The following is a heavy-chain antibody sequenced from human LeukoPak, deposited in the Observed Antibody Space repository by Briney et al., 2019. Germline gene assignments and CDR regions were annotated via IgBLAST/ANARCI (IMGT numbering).Heavy chain of an antibody. CDR3: ARIKAGSRVLDY. D-gene: IGHD6-13*01. V-gene: IGHV4-59*01. Sequence: SETLSLTCTVSGGSISSYYWGWIRQPPGKGLEWIGYIYYSGSTNYNPSLKSRVTISVDTSKNQFSLKLSSVTAADTAVYYCARIKAGSRVLDYWGQGTLVTVSS. CDR2: IYYSGST. CDR1: GGSISSYY. J-gene: IGHJ4*02.